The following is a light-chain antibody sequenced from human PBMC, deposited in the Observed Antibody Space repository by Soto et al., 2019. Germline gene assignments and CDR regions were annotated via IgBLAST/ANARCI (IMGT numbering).Light chain of an antibody. CDR2: KAS. CDR1: QTISSW. V-gene: IGKV1-5*03. Sequence: DLQMTQSPSCLPASLGARFTITCRASQTISSWLYWYEQKPGKAPKLLXYKASTLKSGVPSRFRGSGSGTEFTLTISSLQPDDFETYYCQHYNSYSEAFGQGTKVDIK. J-gene: IGKJ1*01. CDR3: QHYNSYSEA.